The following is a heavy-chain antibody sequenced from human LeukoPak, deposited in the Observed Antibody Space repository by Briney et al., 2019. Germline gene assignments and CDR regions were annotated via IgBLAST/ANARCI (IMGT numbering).Heavy chain of an antibody. J-gene: IGHJ6*02. D-gene: IGHD6-19*01. CDR2: ISAYNGNT. V-gene: IGHV1-18*01. Sequence: ASVKVSCKASGYTFTSYGISWVRQAPGQGLEWMGWISAYNGNTNYAQKLQGRVTMTTDTSTSTAYMELRSLRSDDTAVYYCAREGAVAGTNYYYYYGVDVWGQGTTVTVSS. CDR3: AREGAVAGTNYYYYYGVDV. CDR1: GYTFTSYG.